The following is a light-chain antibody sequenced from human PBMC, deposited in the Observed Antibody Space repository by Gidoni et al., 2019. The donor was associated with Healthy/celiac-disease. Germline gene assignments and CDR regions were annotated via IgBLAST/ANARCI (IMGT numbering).Light chain of an antibody. CDR1: QCVLYSYNDKNY. V-gene: IGKV4-1*01. J-gene: IGKJ1*01. Sequence: IVITHSPASLAVSLCERATINCKSSQCVLYSYNDKNYLAWYQQKPGQPPKLLIYGATNRESGVPDRFSGSGSGTDFTLTISSLQAEDVAVYYCQQYYSTPKTFGEGTKVEIK. CDR3: QQYYSTPKT. CDR2: GAT.